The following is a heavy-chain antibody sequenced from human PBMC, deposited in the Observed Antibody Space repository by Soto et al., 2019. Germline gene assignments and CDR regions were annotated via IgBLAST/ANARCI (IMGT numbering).Heavy chain of an antibody. D-gene: IGHD6-6*01. CDR1: GGSFSGYY. CDR2: INHSGST. J-gene: IGHJ4*02. Sequence: SETLSLTCAVYGGSFSGYYWSWIRQPPGKGLEWIGEINHSGSTNYNPSLKSRVTISVDTSKSQFSLKLSSVTAADTAVYYCARRHSSSSGGRIDYWGQGTLVTVSS. V-gene: IGHV4-34*01. CDR3: ARRHSSSSGGRIDY.